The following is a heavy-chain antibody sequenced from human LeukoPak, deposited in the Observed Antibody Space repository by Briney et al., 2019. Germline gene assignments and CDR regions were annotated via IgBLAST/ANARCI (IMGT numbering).Heavy chain of an antibody. CDR2: IYYSGGT. V-gene: IGHV4-59*12. D-gene: IGHD3-10*01. J-gene: IGHJ3*02. Sequence: SETLSLTCTVSGGSISSYYWSWIRQPPGKGLEWIGYIYYSGGTNYNPSLKSRVTISVDRSKNQFSLKLSSVTAADTAVYYCARGKMVRGVYAFDIWGQGTMVTVSS. CDR3: ARGKMVRGVYAFDI. CDR1: GGSISSYY.